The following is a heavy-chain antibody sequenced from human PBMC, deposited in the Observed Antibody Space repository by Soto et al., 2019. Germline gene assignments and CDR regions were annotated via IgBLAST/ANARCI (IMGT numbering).Heavy chain of an antibody. CDR3: ARDLQALLFPDVFDI. J-gene: IGHJ3*02. Sequence: SCVASGFTVSSDFMSWVRQVPGKGLEWVSMIHNGDTTYYADAVKGRFTISRDNSKNTLYLQMNSLRAEDTAVYYCARDLQALLFPDVFDIWGQGTMVTVSS. D-gene: IGHD3-10*02. CDR1: GFTVSSDF. CDR2: IHNGDTT. V-gene: IGHV3-66*01.